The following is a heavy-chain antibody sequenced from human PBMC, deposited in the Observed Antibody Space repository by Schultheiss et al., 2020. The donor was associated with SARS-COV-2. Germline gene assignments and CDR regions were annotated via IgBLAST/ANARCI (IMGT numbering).Heavy chain of an antibody. J-gene: IGHJ5*02. CDR1: GYTFTSYG. V-gene: IGHV1-18*01. D-gene: IGHD3-3*01. CDR2: ISAYNGNT. CDR3: ARDRADFWSNWFDP. Sequence: ASVKVSCKASGYTFTSYGISWVRQAPGQGLEWMGWISAYNGNTNYAQKLQGRVTMTTDTSTSTAYMELRSLRSDDTAVYYCARDRADFWSNWFDPWGQEPWSPSPQ.